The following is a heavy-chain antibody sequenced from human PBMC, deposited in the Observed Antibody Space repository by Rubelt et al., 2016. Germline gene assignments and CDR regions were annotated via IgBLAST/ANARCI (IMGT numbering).Heavy chain of an antibody. CDR3: ARVSGWYRAPGQDFDY. V-gene: IGHV4-34*01. CDR1: GYY. Sequence: GYYWSWIRQPPGKGLEWIGEINHSGSTNYNPSLKSRVTISVDTSKNQFSLKLSSVTAADTAVYYCARVSGWYRAPGQDFDYWGQGTLVTVSS. D-gene: IGHD6-19*01. CDR2: INHSGST. J-gene: IGHJ4*02.